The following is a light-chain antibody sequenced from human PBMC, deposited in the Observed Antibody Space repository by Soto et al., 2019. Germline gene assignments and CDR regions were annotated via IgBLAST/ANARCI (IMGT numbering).Light chain of an antibody. V-gene: IGKV3-20*01. J-gene: IGKJ4*01. Sequence: EIVLTQSPRTLSLTPGERATLSCRAGQTLSSTFLAWYQQKPAQAPRLLIYGASSRATGVPDRFSGSGSGTDFTLTISRVEPEDFAVYYCQQFGTSPTFGGGTKVDI. CDR2: GAS. CDR3: QQFGTSPT. CDR1: QTLSSTF.